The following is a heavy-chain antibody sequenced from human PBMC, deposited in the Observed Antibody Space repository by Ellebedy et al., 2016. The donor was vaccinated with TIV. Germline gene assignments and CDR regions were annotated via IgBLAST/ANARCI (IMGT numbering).Heavy chain of an antibody. Sequence: PGGSLRLSCAASGFTVSNNYMRWVRQAPGKGLEWVSLIYSGGNTYYADSVRGRFTISRDKSKNTLHLQMNSLKAEDTAVYYWARGGTFGGYWGRGTLVTVSS. CDR3: ARGGTFGGY. D-gene: IGHD2/OR15-2a*01. CDR2: IYSGGNT. CDR1: GFTVSNNY. V-gene: IGHV3-66*01. J-gene: IGHJ4*02.